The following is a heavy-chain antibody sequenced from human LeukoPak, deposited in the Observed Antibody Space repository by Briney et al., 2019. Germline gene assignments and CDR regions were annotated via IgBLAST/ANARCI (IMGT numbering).Heavy chain of an antibody. CDR1: GGSISSSRYY. Sequence: SETLSLTCTVSGGSISSSRYYWGWIRQPPGKGLEWIGSMYYSGSTYYNPSLKSRVTISVDTSKNQFSLKLSSVTAADTAVYYCARVPYYDFWSGYYFDYWGQGTLVTVSS. CDR2: MYYSGST. J-gene: IGHJ4*02. CDR3: ARVPYYDFWSGYYFDY. V-gene: IGHV4-39*01. D-gene: IGHD3-3*01.